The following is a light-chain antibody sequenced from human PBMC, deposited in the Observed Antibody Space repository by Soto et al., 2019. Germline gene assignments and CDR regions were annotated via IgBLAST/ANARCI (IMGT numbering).Light chain of an antibody. CDR1: DSNVGNNY. Sequence: QSVFTQPPSVSAATGQRVIISCSGSDSNVGNNYVSWYQQFPGAPPKLLIYDTSKRPSWISDRFSASKSGTSATLIISSLQTGDEAHYYCGTWDTALSAGKFGGGTKLTVL. J-gene: IGLJ3*02. V-gene: IGLV1-51*01. CDR2: DTS. CDR3: GTWDTALSAGK.